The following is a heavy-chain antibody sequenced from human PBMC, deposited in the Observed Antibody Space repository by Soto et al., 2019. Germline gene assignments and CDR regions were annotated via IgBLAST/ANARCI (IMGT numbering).Heavy chain of an antibody. CDR1: GVTFSNYA. Sequence: QVQLVESGGGEVQPGMSLRLSCAASGVTFSNYAMHWVRQAPGKGLEWVADISYHGTEKGYADSVKGRFTISRDNSKNTMLVQMSSRRAEDTAVYYWADAIGGVDAGHDGMDVWGQGTMVIVSS. J-gene: IGHJ6*02. V-gene: IGHV3-30*03. CDR3: ADAIGGVDAGHDGMDV. CDR2: ISYHGTEK. D-gene: IGHD5-18*01.